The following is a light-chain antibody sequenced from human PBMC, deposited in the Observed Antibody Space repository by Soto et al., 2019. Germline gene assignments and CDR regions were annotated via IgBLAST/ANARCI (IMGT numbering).Light chain of an antibody. CDR3: SSYTSSRAYV. Sequence: QSVLTQPASVSGSPGQSITISYTGTSSDVGGYNYVSWYQQQSGKAPKLMIHEVSNRPSGVSNRFSGSKSGNTASLTISGLQAEDEADYYCSSYTSSRAYVFGIGTKVT. CDR2: EVS. CDR1: SSDVGGYNY. J-gene: IGLJ1*01. V-gene: IGLV2-14*01.